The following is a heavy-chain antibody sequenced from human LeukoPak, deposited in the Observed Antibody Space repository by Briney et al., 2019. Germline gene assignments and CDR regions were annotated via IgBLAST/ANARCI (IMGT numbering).Heavy chain of an antibody. Sequence: PGGSLRLSCAASGFTFSSYGMHWVRQVPGKGLEWVAFIWFDGTDKYYADSVKGRFTISRDNSKNTLYLQMNSLRAEDTAVYYCARDVGYSYGPYYDYGTDVWGQGTTVTVSS. V-gene: IGHV3-33*01. CDR2: IWFDGTDK. J-gene: IGHJ6*02. CDR3: ARDVGYSYGPYYDYGTDV. D-gene: IGHD5-18*01. CDR1: GFTFSSYG.